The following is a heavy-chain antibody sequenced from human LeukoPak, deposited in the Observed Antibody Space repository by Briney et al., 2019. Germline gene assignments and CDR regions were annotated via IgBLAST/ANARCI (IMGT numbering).Heavy chain of an antibody. D-gene: IGHD3-22*01. CDR2: ISAYNGNT. Sequence: GASVKVSCKASGYIFTSYGISWVRQAPGHGLQRMGWISAYNGNTNYAQKLQGRVTMTTDTSTNIAYMELRSLRSDDTAVYYCARDDSSGYYYEYYQHWGQGTLVTVSS. CDR1: GYIFTSYG. J-gene: IGHJ1*01. CDR3: ARDDSSGYYYEYYQH. V-gene: IGHV1-18*01.